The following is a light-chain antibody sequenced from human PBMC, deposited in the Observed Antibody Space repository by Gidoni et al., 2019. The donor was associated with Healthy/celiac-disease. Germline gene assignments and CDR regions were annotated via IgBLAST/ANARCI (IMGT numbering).Light chain of an antibody. CDR3: QQYNSYSPAT. CDR1: QSISSW. J-gene: IGKJ1*01. CDR2: KAS. Sequence: DIQMTQSPSTLSASVGDRVTITCRASQSISSWLAWYQQKPGKAPKLLIYKASSLESGVPSRFSGSGSGKEFTLTISSLQPDDFANYYCQQYNSYSPATFGQGTKVEIK. V-gene: IGKV1-5*03.